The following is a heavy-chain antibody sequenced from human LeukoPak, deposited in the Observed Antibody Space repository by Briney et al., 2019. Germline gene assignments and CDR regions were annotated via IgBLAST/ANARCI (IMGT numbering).Heavy chain of an antibody. CDR1: EFTFSNHA. CDR3: AKGSGINHYHWIDP. J-gene: IGHJ5*02. V-gene: IGHV3-23*01. Sequence: GGSLRLSCAASEFTFSNHAMNWVRQAPGKGLEWVSGISGGGGSTYYADSVKGRFTISRDNSKNTLYLQMDSLRAEDTALYYCAKGSGINHYHWIDPWGQGTLVTVSS. D-gene: IGHD1-14*01. CDR2: ISGGGGST.